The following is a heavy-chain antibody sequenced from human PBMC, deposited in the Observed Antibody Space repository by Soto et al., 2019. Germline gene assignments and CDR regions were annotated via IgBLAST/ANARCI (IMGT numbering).Heavy chain of an antibody. D-gene: IGHD3-22*01. CDR1: GFTVSSNY. V-gene: IGHV3-53*01. CDR3: ARHPSFTMIVADAFDI. J-gene: IGHJ3*02. Sequence: GGSLRLSCAASGFTVSSNYMSWVRQAPGKGLEWVSVIYSGGSTYYADSVKGRFTISRDNSKNTLYLQMNSLRAEDTAVYYCARHPSFTMIVADAFDIWGQGTMVTVSS. CDR2: IYSGGST.